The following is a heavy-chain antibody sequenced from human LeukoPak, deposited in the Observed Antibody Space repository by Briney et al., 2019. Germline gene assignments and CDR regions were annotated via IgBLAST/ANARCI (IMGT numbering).Heavy chain of an antibody. CDR1: GYTFTNYY. Sequence: ASVKVSCKASGYTFTNYYIHWVRQAPGQGLEWMGTINPSVGTTRSAKGRASLTRDTSTSTVYMALSTLRSEDTAVYYCARSVFPYYSGSGSPYNVDVRQNSYFDFWGQGTLVTVSS. CDR2: INPSVGTT. CDR3: ARSVFPYYSGSGSPYNVDVRQNSYFDF. J-gene: IGHJ4*02. D-gene: IGHD3-10*01. V-gene: IGHV1-46*01.